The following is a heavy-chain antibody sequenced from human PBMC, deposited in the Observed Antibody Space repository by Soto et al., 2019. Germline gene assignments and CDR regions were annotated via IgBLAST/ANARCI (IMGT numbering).Heavy chain of an antibody. Sequence: ASETLSLTCTVSGGSISSYYWGWVRQSAGKGLEWIGRVYSSGSTFYNPSLKSRLTMSVDTPKNQFSLKLSSVTAADTAVYSCARDKRDSRIDYWGLGTLVTVSS. V-gene: IGHV4-4*07. CDR3: ARDKRDSRIDY. CDR2: VYSSGST. J-gene: IGHJ4*02. D-gene: IGHD3-22*01. CDR1: GGSISSYY.